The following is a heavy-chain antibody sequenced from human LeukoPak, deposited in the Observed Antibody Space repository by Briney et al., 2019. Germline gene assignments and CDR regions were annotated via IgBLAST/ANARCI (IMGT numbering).Heavy chain of an antibody. Sequence: PGGSLRLSCAASAFTFSGSAIHWVRQAAGKGLEWVGRIRSKANNYATAYAASVEGRFTISRDDSKSTAYLQMNSLRAEDTAVYYCARDRPWWDVWGKGTTVTISS. D-gene: IGHD2-8*02. CDR3: ARDRPWWDV. J-gene: IGHJ6*04. CDR2: IRSKANNYAT. V-gene: IGHV3-73*01. CDR1: AFTFSGSA.